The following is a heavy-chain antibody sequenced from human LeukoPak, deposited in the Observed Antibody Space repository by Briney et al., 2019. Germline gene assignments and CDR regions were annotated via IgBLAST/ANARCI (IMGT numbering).Heavy chain of an antibody. CDR1: GFTSSSYG. CDR3: AGALLSGSYLGVDY. Sequence: GGSLRLSCAASGFTSSSYGMHWVRQAPGKGLEWVAVIWYDGSNKYYADSVKGRFTISRDNSKNTLYLQMNSLRAEDTAVYYCAGALLSGSYLGVDYWGQGTLVTVSS. V-gene: IGHV3-33*01. D-gene: IGHD1-26*01. CDR2: IWYDGSNK. J-gene: IGHJ4*02.